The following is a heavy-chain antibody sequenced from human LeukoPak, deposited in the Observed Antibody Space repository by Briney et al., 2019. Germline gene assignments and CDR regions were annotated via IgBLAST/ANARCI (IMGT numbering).Heavy chain of an antibody. CDR2: IYTSGST. CDR1: GGSISSYY. V-gene: IGHV4-4*07. D-gene: IGHD3-9*01. CDR3: ARGNPTGYYYYYMDV. J-gene: IGHJ6*03. Sequence: SENLSLTCTVSGGSISSYYWSWIRQPAGKGLEWIGRIYTSGSTNYNPSLKSRVTMSVDTSKNQFSLKLSSVTAADTAVYYCARGNPTGYYYYYMDVWGKGTTVTVSS.